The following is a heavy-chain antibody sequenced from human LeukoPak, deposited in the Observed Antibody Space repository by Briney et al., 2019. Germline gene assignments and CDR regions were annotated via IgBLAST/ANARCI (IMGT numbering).Heavy chain of an antibody. Sequence: PGGSLRLSCAASGSTSSDYYMSWIRQAPGKGLEWVSYISSSGSTIYYADSVKGRFTISRDNAKNSLYLQMNSLRAEDTAVYYCARGCDSSSCYCAFDIWGQGTMVTVSS. J-gene: IGHJ3*02. D-gene: IGHD6-13*01. CDR2: ISSSGSTI. CDR1: GSTSSDYY. CDR3: ARGCDSSSCYCAFDI. V-gene: IGHV3-11*01.